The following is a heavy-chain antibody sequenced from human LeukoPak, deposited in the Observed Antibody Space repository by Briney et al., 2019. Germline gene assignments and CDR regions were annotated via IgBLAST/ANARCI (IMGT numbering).Heavy chain of an antibody. CDR3: ARRSVAAAGPPYYFDY. J-gene: IGHJ4*02. CDR1: GYSISSSYY. V-gene: IGHV4-38-2*02. D-gene: IGHD6-13*01. CDR2: IYYSGST. Sequence: SETLSLTCTVSGYSISSSYYWGWIRQPPGKGLEWIGSIYYSGSTYYNPSLKSRVTISVDTSKNQFSLKLSSVTAADTAVYYCARRSVAAAGPPYYFDYWGQGTLVTVSS.